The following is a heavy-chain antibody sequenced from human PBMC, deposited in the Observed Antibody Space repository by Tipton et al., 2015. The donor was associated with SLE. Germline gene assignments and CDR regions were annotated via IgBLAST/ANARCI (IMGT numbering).Heavy chain of an antibody. Sequence: TLSLTCTVSGHSISSGYSWAWIRQPPGKGLEWIGYIYYSGSTNYNPSLKSRVTISVDTSKNQFSLKLSSVTAADTAVYYCASPYSHGAFDIWGQGTMVTVSS. CDR1: GHSISSGYS. V-gene: IGHV4-59*01. CDR3: ASPYSHGAFDI. CDR2: IYYSGST. J-gene: IGHJ3*02. D-gene: IGHD6-13*01.